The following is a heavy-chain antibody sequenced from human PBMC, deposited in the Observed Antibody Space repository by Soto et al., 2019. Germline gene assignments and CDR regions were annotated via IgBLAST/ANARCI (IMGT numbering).Heavy chain of an antibody. CDR1: GFTFSSYA. CDR3: AKDSRQLGLQQLVLISGEDY. CDR2: ISGSGGST. Sequence: GGSLRLSCAASGFTFSSYAMSWVRQAPGKGLEWVSAISGSGGSTYYADSVKGRFTISRDNSKNTLYLQMNSLRAEDTAVYYCAKDSRQLGLQQLVLISGEDYWGQGTLVTVSS. J-gene: IGHJ4*02. D-gene: IGHD6-13*01. V-gene: IGHV3-23*01.